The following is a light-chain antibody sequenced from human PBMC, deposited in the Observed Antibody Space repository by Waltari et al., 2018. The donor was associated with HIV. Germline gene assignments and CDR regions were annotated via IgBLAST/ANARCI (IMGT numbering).Light chain of an antibody. V-gene: IGLV4-69*01. CDR2: VNSDGSH. J-gene: IGLJ3*02. Sequence: QPMLTQSPSASASLGASVKLTCTLSSSHNSYAIVGHQPRSDTAPRFLMRVNSDGSHTKGDGIPDRFSGSSAVTDRYLTISSLQSEDEADYYCQTWGTSVQGVFGGGTKLTVI. CDR3: QTWGTSVQGV. CDR1: SSHNSYA.